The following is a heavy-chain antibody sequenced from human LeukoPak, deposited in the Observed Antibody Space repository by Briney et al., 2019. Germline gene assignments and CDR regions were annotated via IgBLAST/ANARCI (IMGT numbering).Heavy chain of an antibody. J-gene: IGHJ4*02. CDR2: IRYDGSNK. V-gene: IGHV3-33*01. Sequence: QPGGSLRLSCAASGFTFSSYGMHWVRQAPGKGLEWVAVIRYDGSNKYYADSVKGRFTISRDISKNTLYLQMNSLRAEDTAVYYCARSPMNTYYYDSSGYYPKYYFDYWGQGTLVTVSS. CDR1: GFTFSSYG. CDR3: ARSPMNTYYYDSSGYYPKYYFDY. D-gene: IGHD3-22*01.